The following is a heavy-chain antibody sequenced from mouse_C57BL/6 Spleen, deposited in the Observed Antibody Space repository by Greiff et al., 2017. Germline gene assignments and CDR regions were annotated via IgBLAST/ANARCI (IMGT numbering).Heavy chain of an antibody. Sequence: QVQLQQPGAELVMPGASVTLSCKASGYTFTSYWMHWVKQRPGQGLEWIGEIDPSDSYTNYNQKFKGKSTLTVDKSSSTAYMQLSSLTAEDSAVYYCARGDDGYFYAMDYWGQGTSVTVSS. CDR2: IDPSDSYT. V-gene: IGHV1-69*01. CDR1: GYTFTSYW. D-gene: IGHD2-3*01. CDR3: ARGDDGYFYAMDY. J-gene: IGHJ4*01.